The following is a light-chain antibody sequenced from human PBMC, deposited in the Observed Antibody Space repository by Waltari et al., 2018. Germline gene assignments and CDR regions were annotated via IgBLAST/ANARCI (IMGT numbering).Light chain of an antibody. J-gene: IGLJ2*01. V-gene: IGLV2-23*02. CDR3: CSYAGTPRVV. CDR1: TNDIGSYHL. CDR2: EVN. Sequence: QSALTQPASVSGSPGQSITISCTGTTNDIGSYHLVSWYQQHPGKAPKVIIFEVNKRPSRVSNRFSGSKSGNTASLTVSGLHPEDEADYYCCSYAGTPRVVFGGGTKLTVL.